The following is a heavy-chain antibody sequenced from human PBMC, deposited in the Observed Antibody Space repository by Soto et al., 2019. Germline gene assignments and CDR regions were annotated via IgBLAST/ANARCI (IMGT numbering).Heavy chain of an antibody. CDR2: IDPSDSYT. D-gene: IGHD2-15*01. CDR1: GYSFTSYW. V-gene: IGHV5-10-1*01. J-gene: IGHJ4*02. Sequence: PGESLKISCKCSGYSFTSYWISWVRQMPGKGLEWMGRIDPSDSYTNYSPSFQGHVTISAEKSISTAYLQWGSLKASDNAMYYCAARHRGSSYHNYNFDYWGQGTLVTVSS. CDR3: AARHRGSSYHNYNFDY.